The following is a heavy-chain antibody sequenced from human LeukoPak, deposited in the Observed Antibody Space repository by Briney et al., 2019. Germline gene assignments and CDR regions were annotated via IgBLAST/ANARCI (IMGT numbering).Heavy chain of an antibody. CDR2: INPNSGGT. Sequence: ASVKVSCKASGYTFTGYYMHWVRQAPGQGLEWMGWINPNSGGTNYAQKFQGRVTMARDTSISTAYMELSRLRSDDTAVYYCARDSGDIVVVPAALSVWGKGTTVTVSS. V-gene: IGHV1-2*02. D-gene: IGHD2-2*01. J-gene: IGHJ6*04. CDR3: ARDSGDIVVVPAALSV. CDR1: GYTFTGYY.